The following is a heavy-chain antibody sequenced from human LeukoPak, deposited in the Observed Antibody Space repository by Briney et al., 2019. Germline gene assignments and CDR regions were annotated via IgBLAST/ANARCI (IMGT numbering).Heavy chain of an antibody. Sequence: GRSLRLSCAAPGFTFDDYAMHWVRQAPGKGLEWVSGISWNSGSIGYADSVKGRFTISRDNAKNSLYLQMNSLRAEDTALYYCAKELYCSSTSCYTVPRAYYYYGMDVWGQGTTVTVSS. CDR2: ISWNSGSI. V-gene: IGHV3-9*01. J-gene: IGHJ6*02. CDR3: AKELYCSSTSCYTVPRAYYYYGMDV. D-gene: IGHD2-2*02. CDR1: GFTFDDYA.